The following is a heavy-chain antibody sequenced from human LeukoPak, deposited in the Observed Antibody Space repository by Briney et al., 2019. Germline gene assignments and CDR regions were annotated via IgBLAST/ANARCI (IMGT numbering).Heavy chain of an antibody. CDR1: GFTFSSYA. CDR2: ISGSGGSA. J-gene: IGHJ3*02. CDR3: AKDLGQLVLLYAFDI. Sequence: PGGSLRLSCAASGFTFSSYAMSWVRQAPGKGLEWVSAISGSGGSAYYADSVKGRFTISRDNSKNTLYLQMNSLRAEDTAVYYCAKDLGQLVLLYAFDIWGQGTMVTVSS. V-gene: IGHV3-23*01. D-gene: IGHD6-13*01.